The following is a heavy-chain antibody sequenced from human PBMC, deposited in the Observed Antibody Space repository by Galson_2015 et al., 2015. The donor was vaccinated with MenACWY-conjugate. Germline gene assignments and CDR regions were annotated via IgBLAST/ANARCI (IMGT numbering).Heavy chain of an antibody. D-gene: IGHD2-2*01. J-gene: IGHJ4*02. V-gene: IGHV1-46*01. CDR1: GYTFTNYF. Sequence: SVKVSCKASGYTFTNYFIHWLRQAPGQGLEWMGILNPDTGAATFPQLFLDRVAMTRATSTSTAYMELISLTSADTAVYDCATQQEGLCSPNSCFSPYSSSWYHSFFDQWGQGTLITVSS. CDR2: LNPDTGAA. CDR3: ATQQEGLCSPNSCFSPYSSSWYHSFFDQ.